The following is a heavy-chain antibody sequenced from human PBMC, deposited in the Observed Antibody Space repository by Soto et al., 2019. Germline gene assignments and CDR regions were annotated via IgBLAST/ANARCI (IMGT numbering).Heavy chain of an antibody. CDR2: ISSSSSYI. J-gene: IGHJ4*02. Sequence: GGSLRLSCAASGFTFSSYSMNWVRQAPGKGLEWVSSISSSSSYIYYADSVKGRFTISRDNAKNSLYLQMNSLRAEDTAVYYCARDLGIVVVPAALDPFFDYWGQGTLVTVSS. V-gene: IGHV3-21*01. CDR3: ARDLGIVVVPAALDPFFDY. CDR1: GFTFSSYS. D-gene: IGHD2-2*01.